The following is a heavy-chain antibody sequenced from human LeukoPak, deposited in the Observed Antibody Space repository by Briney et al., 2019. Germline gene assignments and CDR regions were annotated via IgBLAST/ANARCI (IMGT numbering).Heavy chain of an antibody. Sequence: SSETLSLTCAVSGASISGSGYYLGWIRQPPGKGLEWIGNIYYTGSTYYNASLQSRVTISIDMSKNQFSLKLSSVTAADTAVYYCARERNGILTGDDYWGQGTLVTVSS. CDR1: GASISGSGYY. D-gene: IGHD3-9*01. CDR3: ARERNGILTGDDY. J-gene: IGHJ4*02. V-gene: IGHV4-39*07. CDR2: IYYTGST.